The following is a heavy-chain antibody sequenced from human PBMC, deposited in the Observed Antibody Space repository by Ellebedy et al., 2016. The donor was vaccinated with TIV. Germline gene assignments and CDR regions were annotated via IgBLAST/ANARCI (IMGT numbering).Heavy chain of an antibody. CDR3: AKEFYFGDYYYYGMDV. J-gene: IGHJ6*02. CDR1: GFTFSSYG. CDR2: ISYDGSNK. Sequence: GGSLRLXXAASGFTFSSYGMHWVRQAPGKGLEWVAVISYDGSNKYYADSVKGRFTISRDNSKNTLYLQMNSLRAEDTAVYYCAKEFYFGDYYYYGMDVWGQGTTVTVSS. D-gene: IGHD2-21*01. V-gene: IGHV3-30*18.